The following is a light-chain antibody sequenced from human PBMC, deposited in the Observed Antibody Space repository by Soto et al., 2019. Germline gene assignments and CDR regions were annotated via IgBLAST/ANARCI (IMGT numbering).Light chain of an antibody. CDR2: DAF. CDR3: QQRSSWPLT. J-gene: IGKJ4*01. Sequence: EIVLTQSPATLSLSPGERATLSCRASQSVGSYFAWYQQKPGQAPRLLIYDAFNRATGIPARFSGSGSGTDFTLTISSLEPEDFAVYFCQQRSSWPLTFGGGTMLEIK. V-gene: IGKV3-11*01. CDR1: QSVGSY.